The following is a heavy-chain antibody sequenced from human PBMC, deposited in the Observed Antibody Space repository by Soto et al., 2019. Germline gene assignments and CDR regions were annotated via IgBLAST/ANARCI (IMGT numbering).Heavy chain of an antibody. CDR2: IIPIFGTA. D-gene: IGHD6-19*01. CDR1: GGTFSSYA. V-gene: IGHV1-69*12. Sequence: QVQLVQSGAEVKKPGSSVKVSCKASGGTFSSYAISWVRQAPGQGLEWMGGIIPIFGTANYAQKFQGRVTSPADESTSTAYMELSSLRSEDTAVYYCASPPNESSGYYYGMDVWGQGTTVTVSS. J-gene: IGHJ6*02. CDR3: ASPPNESSGYYYGMDV.